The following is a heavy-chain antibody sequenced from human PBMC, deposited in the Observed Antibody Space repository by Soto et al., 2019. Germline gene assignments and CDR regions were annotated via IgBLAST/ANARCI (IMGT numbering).Heavy chain of an antibody. CDR1: GFTFSRYG. CDR2: ISYDGSNK. CDR3: AKDGYDSSYYYGMDV. D-gene: IGHD5-12*01. J-gene: IGHJ6*02. Sequence: GGSLRLSCAASGFTFSRYGMHWVRQAPGKGLEWVAVISYDGSNKYYADSVKGRFTISRDNSKNTLYPQMNSLRAEDTAVYYCAKDGYDSSYYYGMDVWGQGTTVTVSS. V-gene: IGHV3-30*18.